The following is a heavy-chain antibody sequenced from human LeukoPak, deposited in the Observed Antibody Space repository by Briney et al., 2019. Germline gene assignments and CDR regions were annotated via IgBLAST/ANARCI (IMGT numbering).Heavy chain of an antibody. J-gene: IGHJ6*02. Sequence: GGSLRLSCAVTGFNLRTYWIHWVRHSPGRGLEWVARINGEGSRISYADSVRGRFTISRDNAKNSAYQQMNMLSAEDTALYSCARDPGYYYYGMDDWGQGTMVVVSS. CDR2: INGEGSRI. V-gene: IGHV3-74*01. CDR3: ARDPGYYYYGMDD. CDR1: GFNLRTYW.